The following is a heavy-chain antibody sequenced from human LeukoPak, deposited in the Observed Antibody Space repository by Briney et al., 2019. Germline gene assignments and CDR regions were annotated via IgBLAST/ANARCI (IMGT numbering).Heavy chain of an antibody. Sequence: SETLSLTCAVYGGSFSGYYWSWIRQPPGKGLEWIGEINHSGSTNYNPSLKSRVTMSVDTSKNQFSLKLSSVTAADTAVYYCARGRYCSADICSGGDAFDIWDQGTMVSVSS. J-gene: IGHJ3*02. CDR1: GGSFSGYY. V-gene: IGHV4-34*01. CDR2: INHSGST. CDR3: ARGRYCSADICSGGDAFDI. D-gene: IGHD2-15*01.